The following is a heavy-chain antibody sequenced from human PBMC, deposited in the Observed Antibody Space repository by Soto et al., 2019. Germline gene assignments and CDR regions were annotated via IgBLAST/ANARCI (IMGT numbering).Heavy chain of an antibody. V-gene: IGHV3-23*01. Sequence: GGSLRLSCAASGFTFSSYAITCFRHSPLKGLEWVSPISGSGDSTYYADSVKGRFTISRDNSKNTLYLQMNSLRAEDTAVYYCAKGQYYYDSSGFYDYWGQGTLVTVSS. J-gene: IGHJ4*02. CDR1: GFTFSSYA. CDR2: ISGSGDST. D-gene: IGHD3-22*01. CDR3: AKGQYYYDSSGFYDY.